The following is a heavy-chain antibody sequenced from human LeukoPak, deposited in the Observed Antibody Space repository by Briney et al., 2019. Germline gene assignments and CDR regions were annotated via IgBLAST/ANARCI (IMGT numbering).Heavy chain of an antibody. J-gene: IGHJ4*02. V-gene: IGHV1-69*05. Sequence: GASVKVSCKASGGTFSSYAISWVRQAPRQGLEWMGGIIPIFGTANYAQKFQGRVTITTDESTSTAYMELSSLRSEATAVYYCARVGPGSGSYYNYYFDYWGQGTLVTVSS. CDR2: IIPIFGTA. CDR1: GGTFSSYA. CDR3: ARVGPGSGSYYNYYFDY. D-gene: IGHD3-10*01.